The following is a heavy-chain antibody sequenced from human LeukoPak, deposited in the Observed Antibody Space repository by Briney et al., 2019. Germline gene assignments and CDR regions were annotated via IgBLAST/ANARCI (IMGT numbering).Heavy chain of an antibody. D-gene: IGHD3-3*01. Sequence: PGGSLRLSCAASGFTFSSYAMSWIRQPAGKGLEWIGRIYTSGSTNYNPSLKSRVTMSVDTSKNQFSLKLSSVTAADTAVYYCARSGYDFWSGYPSTTFYMDIWGKGTTVTVSS. CDR1: GFTFSSYA. V-gene: IGHV4-4*07. CDR2: IYTSGST. CDR3: ARSGYDFWSGYPSTTFYMDI. J-gene: IGHJ6*03.